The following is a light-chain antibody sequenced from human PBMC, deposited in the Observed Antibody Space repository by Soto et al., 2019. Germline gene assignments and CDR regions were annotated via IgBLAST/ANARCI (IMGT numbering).Light chain of an antibody. CDR3: GAWDTNLGAGV. V-gene: IGLV1-51*01. J-gene: IGLJ1*01. CDR1: TSNIGRNF. Sequence: QSVLTQPPSVSAAPGQKVTITCSGSTSNIGRNFISWYQQVPGTAPKLLIYDNNQRPLGIPDRFSGSKSGTSGTLDISGLQTGDEADYYCGAWDTNLGAGVFGTGTKVTLL. CDR2: DNN.